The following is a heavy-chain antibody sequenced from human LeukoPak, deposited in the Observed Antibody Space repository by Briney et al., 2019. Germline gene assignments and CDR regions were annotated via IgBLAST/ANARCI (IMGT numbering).Heavy chain of an antibody. J-gene: IGHJ4*02. D-gene: IGHD3-22*01. V-gene: IGHV3-73*01. CDR1: GFTFSGSA. CDR2: IRSKANSYAT. Sequence: GGSLRLSCAASGFTFSGSAMHWVRQASGKGLEWVGRIRSKANSYATAYAASVKGRFTISRDDSKNTAYLQMNSLKTEDTAVYYCNYYDSSGYVHWGQGTLVTVSS. CDR3: NYYDSSGYVH.